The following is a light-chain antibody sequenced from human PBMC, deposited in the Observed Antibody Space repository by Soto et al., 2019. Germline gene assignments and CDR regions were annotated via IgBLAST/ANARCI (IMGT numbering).Light chain of an antibody. Sequence: QSVLTQPPSASGTPGQRVTISCSGSSSNIGSNYVYWYQQLPGTAPKIIIYRNNQRPSGVPDRISGSKSGTSASLAFSGLRSEDEADYYCSAWDDSLSGYVFGTGTKVTVL. CDR2: RNN. V-gene: IGLV1-47*01. J-gene: IGLJ1*01. CDR1: SSNIGSNY. CDR3: SAWDDSLSGYV.